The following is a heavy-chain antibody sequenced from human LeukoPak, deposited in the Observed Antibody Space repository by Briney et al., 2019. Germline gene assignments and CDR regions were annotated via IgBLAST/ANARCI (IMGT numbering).Heavy chain of an antibody. CDR2: IIPILGIA. D-gene: IGHD4-23*01. V-gene: IGHV1-69*04. Sequence: GASVKVSCKASGGTFISYTISWVRQAPGQGLEWMGRIIPILGIANYAQKFQGRVTITADKSTSTAYMELSSLRSEDTAVYYCARDDMEGDYGGNFDYWGQGTLVTVSS. CDR1: GGTFISYT. CDR3: ARDDMEGDYGGNFDY. J-gene: IGHJ4*02.